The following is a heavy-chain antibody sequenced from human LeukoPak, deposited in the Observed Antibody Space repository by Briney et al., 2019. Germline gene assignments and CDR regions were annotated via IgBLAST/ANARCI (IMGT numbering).Heavy chain of an antibody. J-gene: IGHJ4*02. CDR2: IKQDGSEK. V-gene: IGHV3-7*01. D-gene: IGHD2-8*01. CDR3: ARTLGYCTNVLCYYFDY. Sequence: PGGSLRLSCAASGFTFSSYWMSWVRQAPGKGLEWVANIKQDGSEKYYVDSVKGRFTISRDNAKNSLYLQMNSLRAEDTAVYYCARTLGYCTNVLCYYFDYWGQGTLVTVSS. CDR1: GFTFSSYW.